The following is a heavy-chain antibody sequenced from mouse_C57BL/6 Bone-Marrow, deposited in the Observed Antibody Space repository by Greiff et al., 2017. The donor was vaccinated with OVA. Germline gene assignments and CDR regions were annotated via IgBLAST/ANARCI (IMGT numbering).Heavy chain of an antibody. CDR3: ARNPYYYGSSYDY. CDR2: IYPGSGNT. J-gene: IGHJ2*01. Sequence: VKLQESGAELVRPGASVKLSCKASGYTFTDYYINWVKQRPGQGLEWIARIYPGSGNTYYNEKFKGKATLTAEKSSSTAYMQLSSLTSEDSAVYFCARNPYYYGSSYDYWGQGTTLTVSS. D-gene: IGHD1-1*01. CDR1: GYTFTDYY. V-gene: IGHV1-76*01.